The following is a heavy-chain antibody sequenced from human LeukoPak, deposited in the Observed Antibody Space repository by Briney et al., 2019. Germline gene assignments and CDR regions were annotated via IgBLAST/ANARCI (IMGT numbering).Heavy chain of an antibody. CDR1: GFTFSSYS. CDR3: ARGPIVVVPAAIDGRGYYYYYMDV. V-gene: IGHV3-21*01. J-gene: IGHJ6*03. D-gene: IGHD2-2*02. CDR2: ISSSSYI. Sequence: GGSLRLSCAASGFTFSSYSMNWVRQAPGKGLEWVSSISSSSYIYYADSVKGRFTISRDNAKNSLYLQMNSLRAEDTAVYYCARGPIVVVPAAIDGRGYYYYYMDVWGKGTTVTVSS.